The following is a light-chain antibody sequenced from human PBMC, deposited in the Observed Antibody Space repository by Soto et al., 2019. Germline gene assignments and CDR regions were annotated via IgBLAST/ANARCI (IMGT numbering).Light chain of an antibody. CDR3: QQYNSYPLT. CDR1: QSIGSW. Sequence: DTQMTQSPSTLSASVGDRLTITCRANQSIGSWLAWYQQKPGKAPKLLIYDASSLESGVPSRFSGSGSGTEFTLTISSLQPDDFATYYCQQYNSYPLTFGQGTKLEIK. V-gene: IGKV1-5*01. CDR2: DAS. J-gene: IGKJ2*01.